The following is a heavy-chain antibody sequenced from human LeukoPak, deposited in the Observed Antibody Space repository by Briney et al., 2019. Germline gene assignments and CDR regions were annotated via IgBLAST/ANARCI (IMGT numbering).Heavy chain of an antibody. CDR2: IYYSGST. J-gene: IGHJ6*03. D-gene: IGHD4-11*01. CDR1: GGSISSYY. V-gene: IGHV4-39*01. CDR3: ARQDSKYYYMDV. Sequence: SETLSLTCTVSGGSISSYYWGWIRQPPGKGLEWIGSIYYSGSTYYNPSLKSRVTISVDTSKNQFSLKLSSVTAADTAVYYCARQDSKYYYMDVWGKGTTVTISS.